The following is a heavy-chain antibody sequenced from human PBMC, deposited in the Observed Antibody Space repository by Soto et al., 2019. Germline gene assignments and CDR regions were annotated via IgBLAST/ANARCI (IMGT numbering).Heavy chain of an antibody. CDR2: IKSKTGGGTT. CDR1: GLTFSNAW. J-gene: IGHJ1*01. V-gene: IGHV3-15*01. Sequence: EVQLVESGGGLVKPGGSLRLSCEASGLTFSNAWMGWVGQAPGKGREWVGRIKSKTGGGTTDDAAPVKGKFTISRDDSENTLYLQMNSLKTEDTAVYYCTTEGDYGDAQHWGQGTLVTVSS. CDR3: TTEGDYGDAQH. D-gene: IGHD4-17*01.